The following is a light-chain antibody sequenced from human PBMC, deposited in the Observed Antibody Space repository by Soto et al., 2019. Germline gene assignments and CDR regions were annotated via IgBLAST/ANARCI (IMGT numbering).Light chain of an antibody. Sequence: LLTQSPFTLALSPGERATLSCRASQSFRGLLAWYQQKPGQAPRLLIYDAYNRATGIPPRFSGSGSGTDFTLTISSLEPEDSEVYYCQQRHMWPITFGQGTRLEIK. CDR2: DAY. CDR3: QQRHMWPIT. CDR1: QSFRGL. V-gene: IGKV3-11*01. J-gene: IGKJ5*01.